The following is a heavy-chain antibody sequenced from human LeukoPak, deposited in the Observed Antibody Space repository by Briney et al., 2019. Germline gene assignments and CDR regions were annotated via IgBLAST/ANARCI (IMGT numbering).Heavy chain of an antibody. J-gene: IGHJ4*02. CDR2: INHSGGT. CDR3: ARGIEGATYFDY. V-gene: IGHV4-34*01. D-gene: IGHD1-26*01. CDR1: GGAFRGYY. Sequence: SETPSLPRAVYGGAFRGYYWSWIPPPPRKGLGWIGEINHSGGTNYNLSLKSRLTISVDTSKNQFSLKLSSVTAADTAVYYCARGIEGATYFDYWGQGTLVTVSS.